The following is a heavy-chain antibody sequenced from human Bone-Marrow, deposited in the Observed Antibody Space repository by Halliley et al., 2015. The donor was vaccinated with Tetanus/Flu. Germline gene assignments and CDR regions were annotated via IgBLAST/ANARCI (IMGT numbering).Heavy chain of an antibody. CDR3: AKDTPTRFSGSYYAAFDY. Sequence: SLRLSCAASGFTFSSYRMNWVRQAPGKGLEWVSGISGLGGRTYYADSVKGRFAISRDNSKNMLYLQLNRLRADDAAVYYCAKDTPTRFSGSYYAAFDYWGQGTLVTVSS. D-gene: IGHD1-26*01. CDR1: GFTFSSYR. J-gene: IGHJ4*02. CDR2: ISGLGGRT. V-gene: IGHV3-23*01.